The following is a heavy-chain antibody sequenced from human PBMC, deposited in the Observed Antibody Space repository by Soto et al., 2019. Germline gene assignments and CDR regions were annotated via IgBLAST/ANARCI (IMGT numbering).Heavy chain of an antibody. J-gene: IGHJ4*02. CDR1: GYSFSNYA. CDR2: INGGNGDT. Sequence: QVQLVQSGAEVKKPGASVTVSCKASGYSFSNYAMHWVRQAPGQSLEWIGWINGGNGDTRYSQKVQDRVTLTRDTSASTAYMELSSLRSEDTAVYYCASHPWGGHSLDNWGQGTLVTVSS. CDR3: ASHPWGGHSLDN. D-gene: IGHD2-21*01. V-gene: IGHV1-3*01.